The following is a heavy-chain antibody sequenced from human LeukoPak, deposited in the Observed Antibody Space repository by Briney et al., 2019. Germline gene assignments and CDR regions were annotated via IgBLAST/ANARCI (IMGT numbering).Heavy chain of an antibody. CDR3: ARDGRLRWETDYYYGMDV. CDR1: GYTFTSYY. D-gene: IGHD3-16*01. CDR2: INPSGGST. V-gene: IGHV1-46*01. J-gene: IGHJ6*02. Sequence: GASVKVSCTASGYTFTSYYMHWVRQAPGQGLEWMGIINPSGGSTSYAQKFQGRVTMTRDTSTSTVYMELSSLRSEDTAVYYCARDGRLRWETDYYYGMDVWGQGTTVTVSS.